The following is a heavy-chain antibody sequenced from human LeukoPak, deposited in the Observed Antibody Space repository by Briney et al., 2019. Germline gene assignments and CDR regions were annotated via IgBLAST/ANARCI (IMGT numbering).Heavy chain of an antibody. J-gene: IGHJ5*02. Sequence: PGGSLRLSCAASGCTFSSYNMNWVRQAPGKGLEWVSSISSTSNYIYYADSVKGRFTISRDNAKNSLYLQMKSLRAEDTAVYYCARGKTSQNIVTRKTYNWFDPWGQGTLVTVSS. V-gene: IGHV3-21*01. CDR1: GCTFSSYN. CDR2: ISSTSNYI. D-gene: IGHD2/OR15-2a*01. CDR3: ARGKTSQNIVTRKTYNWFDP.